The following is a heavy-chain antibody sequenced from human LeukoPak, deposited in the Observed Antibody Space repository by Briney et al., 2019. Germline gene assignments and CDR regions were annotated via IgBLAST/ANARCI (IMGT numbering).Heavy chain of an antibody. CDR1: GYTLTELS. D-gene: IGHD3-3*01. CDR2: FDPEDGET. CDR3: ATRRITIFGVRINNWFDP. J-gene: IGHJ5*02. Sequence: ASVKVSCKVSGYTLTELSMHWVRQAPGKGLEWMGGFDPEDGETIYAQKFQGRVTMTEDTSTDTAYMELSSLRSEDTAVYYCATRRITIFGVRINNWFDPWGQGTLVTVSS. V-gene: IGHV1-24*01.